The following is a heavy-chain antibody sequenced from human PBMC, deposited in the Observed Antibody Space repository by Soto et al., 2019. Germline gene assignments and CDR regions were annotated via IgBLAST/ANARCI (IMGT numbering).Heavy chain of an antibody. D-gene: IGHD4-17*01. CDR3: ARDLSGDYGALDT. J-gene: IGHJ3*02. CDR2: IWYDGSNK. Sequence: PGGSLRLSCAASGFTFSSYSMNWVRQAPGKGLEWVAVIWYDGSNKVYADSVKGRFTISRDNSKNTLYLQMNSLRAEDTAVYYCARDLSGDYGALDTWGQGTMVTV. V-gene: IGHV3-33*08. CDR1: GFTFSSYS.